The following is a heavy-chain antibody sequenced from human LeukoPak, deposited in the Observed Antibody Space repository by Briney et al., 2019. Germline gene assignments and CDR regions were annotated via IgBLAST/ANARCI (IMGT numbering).Heavy chain of an antibody. CDR2: INYSGIT. D-gene: IGHD3-22*01. CDR1: GDSISSSRYY. V-gene: IGHV4-39*01. Sequence: ASETLSLTCTVSGDSISSSRYYWGWVRQPPGKGLEWNGNINYSGITQYNPSVKSRVTLSVDTSKNQFSLKLSSVTAADTAVYYCARLSHYSDSSGYYLGSYYFDYWGQGTLVTVSS. J-gene: IGHJ4*02. CDR3: ARLSHYSDSSGYYLGSYYFDY.